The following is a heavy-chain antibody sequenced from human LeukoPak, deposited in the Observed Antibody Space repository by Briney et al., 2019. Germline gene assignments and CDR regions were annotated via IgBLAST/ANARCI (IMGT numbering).Heavy chain of an antibody. V-gene: IGHV3-21*01. Sequence: GGSLRLSCAASGFTFGDYSMNWVRQAPGKELEWVSSISSTSSYINYADSVKGRFTISRDNAKNSLCLQMNSLRAEDTAVYYCARARIAVPGLFDYWGQGTLVTVSS. CDR2: ISSTSSYI. CDR1: GFTFGDYS. CDR3: ARARIAVPGLFDY. D-gene: IGHD6-19*01. J-gene: IGHJ4*02.